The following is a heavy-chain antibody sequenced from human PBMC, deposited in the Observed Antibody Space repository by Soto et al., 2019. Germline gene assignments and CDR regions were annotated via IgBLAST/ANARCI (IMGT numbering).Heavy chain of an antibody. V-gene: IGHV1-2*02. CDR1: GYTFTGYY. CDR3: ASGDTLVEPACPLDY. Sequence: GASVKVSCKASGYTFTGYYMHWVRQAPGLGLEWMGWINPSTGDTSYAQKFQGRVTLTRDTSIRTAYMEMSRLTSDDTAVYFCASGDTLVEPACPLDYWGQGTPVTVSS. J-gene: IGHJ4*02. CDR2: INPSTGDT. D-gene: IGHD2-2*01.